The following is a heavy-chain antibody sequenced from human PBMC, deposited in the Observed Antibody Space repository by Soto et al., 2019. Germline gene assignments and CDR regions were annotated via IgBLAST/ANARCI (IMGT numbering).Heavy chain of an antibody. CDR3: ARDAVAGTPYVNY. CDR1: GYTFTSYY. J-gene: IGHJ4*02. D-gene: IGHD6-19*01. Sequence: ASVKVSCKASGYTFTSYYMHWVLHAPGQGLEWMGIINPSGGSTSYAQKFQGRVTMTRDTSTSTVYMELSSLRSEDTAVYYCARDAVAGTPYVNYWGQGTLVTVSS. CDR2: INPSGGST. V-gene: IGHV1-46*01.